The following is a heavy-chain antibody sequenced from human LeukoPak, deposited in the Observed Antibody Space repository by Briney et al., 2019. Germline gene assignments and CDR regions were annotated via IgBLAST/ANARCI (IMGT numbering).Heavy chain of an antibody. CDR2: ISGGGSHR. CDR3: ARVFYYDSSGYYDN. V-gene: IGHV3-11*06. CDR1: GFPFSDYY. Sequence: GGSLRLSCTASGFPFSDYYMSWIRQAPRKGLEWVSDISGGGSHRKFADSVKGRLTISRENAKNSLYLQMNSLRVEDTAIYYCARVFYYDSSGYYDNWGQGTLVSVSS. D-gene: IGHD3-22*01. J-gene: IGHJ4*02.